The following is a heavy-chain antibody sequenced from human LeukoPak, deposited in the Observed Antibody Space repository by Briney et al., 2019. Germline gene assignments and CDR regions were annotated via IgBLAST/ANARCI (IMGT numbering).Heavy chain of an antibody. J-gene: IGHJ4*02. D-gene: IGHD6-6*01. CDR2: LDYSGST. CDR1: GGSISSYY. V-gene: IGHV4-59*01. Sequence: SETLSLTCTVSGGSISSYYWTWIRQLPGKGLEWVGYLDYSGSTNYNPSLKSRVTISVDTSKNQFSLKLSSVTAADTAVYYCARRHVQYTSSSDPYYFDYWGQGTLVTVSS. CDR3: ARRHVQYTSSSDPYYFDY.